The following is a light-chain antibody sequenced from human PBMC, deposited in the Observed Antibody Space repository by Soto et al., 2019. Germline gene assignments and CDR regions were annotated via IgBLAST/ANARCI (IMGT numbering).Light chain of an antibody. CDR1: QSVISY. Sequence: EIVLTQSPATLSLSPGERATLSCRASQSVISYLAWYQQKPGQAPRLLIYDASNRATGIPARFSGSGSGTDFTLTITSLEPEDFAIYYCQQRFNWPPITFGQGTRLEIK. CDR2: DAS. J-gene: IGKJ5*01. CDR3: QQRFNWPPIT. V-gene: IGKV3-11*01.